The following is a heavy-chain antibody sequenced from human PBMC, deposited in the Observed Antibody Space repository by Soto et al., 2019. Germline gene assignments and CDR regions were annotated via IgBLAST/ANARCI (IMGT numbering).Heavy chain of an antibody. J-gene: IGHJ6*01. Sequence: GLEWMGWMNPNSGNTGYAQKFQGRVTMTRNTSISTAYMELSSLRSEDTAVYYCARAYCICSSCTNTYYYYGLD. CDR3: ARAYCICSSCTNTYYYYGLD. D-gene: IGHD2-15*01. CDR2: MNPNSGNT. V-gene: IGHV1-8*01.